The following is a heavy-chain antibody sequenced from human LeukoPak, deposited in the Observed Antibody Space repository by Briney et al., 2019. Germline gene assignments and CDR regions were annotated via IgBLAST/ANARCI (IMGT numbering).Heavy chain of an antibody. Sequence: GGSLRLSCAASGFTFSSYAMHGVRQAPGKGLEYVSAISSNGGSTYYANSVKGRFTISRDNSKNTLYLQMGSLRAEDMAVYYCARGPRYSSSSYYFDYWGQGTLVTVSS. CDR1: GFTFSSYA. CDR3: ARGPRYSSSSYYFDY. CDR2: ISSNGGST. D-gene: IGHD6-6*01. J-gene: IGHJ4*02. V-gene: IGHV3-64*01.